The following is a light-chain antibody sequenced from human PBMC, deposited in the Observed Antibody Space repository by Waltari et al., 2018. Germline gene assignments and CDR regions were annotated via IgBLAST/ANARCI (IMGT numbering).Light chain of an antibody. J-gene: IGKJ5*01. CDR1: QSVSSN. CDR2: EAS. Sequence: EIVMTQSPATLSVSPGERATLSCRASQSVSSNLAWYQQKPGQTPRLLIYEASTRPTGIPARFSGSGSGTEFTLSISSLQSEEFAVYYCQQYNTWPPITFGQGTRLEIK. CDR3: QQYNTWPPIT. V-gene: IGKV3-15*01.